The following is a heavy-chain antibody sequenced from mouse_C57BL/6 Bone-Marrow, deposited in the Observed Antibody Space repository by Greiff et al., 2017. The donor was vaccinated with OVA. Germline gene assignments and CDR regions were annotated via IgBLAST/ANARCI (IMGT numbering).Heavy chain of an antibody. D-gene: IGHD3-2*02. CDR2: SRNKANDYTT. Sequence: EVKLVESGGGLVQPGRSLRLSCATSGFTFSDFYMEWVRQAPGKGLEWIAASRNKANDYTTEYSASVKGRFIVSRDTSQSILYLQMNALRAEDTAIYYCARDAPDSSGYVMDYWGQGTSVTVSS. J-gene: IGHJ4*01. CDR1: GFTFSDFY. CDR3: ARDAPDSSGYVMDY. V-gene: IGHV7-1*01.